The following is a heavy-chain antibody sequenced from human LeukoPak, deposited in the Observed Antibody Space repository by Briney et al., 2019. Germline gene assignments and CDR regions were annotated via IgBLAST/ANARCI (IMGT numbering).Heavy chain of an antibody. CDR1: GYTFTSYG. D-gene: IGHD2-2*01. J-gene: IGHJ6*03. CDR3: ARGLQDIVVVPAGPEDYYYMDV. CDR2: INPNSGGT. Sequence: GASVKVSCKASGYTFTSYGISWVRQAPGQGLEWMGWINPNSGGTNYAQKFQGRVTMTRDTSISTAYMELSRLRSDDTAVYYCARGLQDIVVVPAGPEDYYYMDVWGKGTTVTISS. V-gene: IGHV1-2*02.